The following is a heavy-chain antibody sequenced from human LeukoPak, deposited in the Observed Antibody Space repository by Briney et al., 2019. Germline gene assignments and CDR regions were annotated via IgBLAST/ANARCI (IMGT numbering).Heavy chain of an antibody. Sequence: GGTLRLTCAASGFTFSSYGMSWVRQAPGKGLEWVSAISGGGGSTYYADSVKGRFTISRDNSKNTLYLQMNSLRAEDTAVYYCAKDRNHYDSSGYYYGDYWGQGTLVTVSS. CDR2: ISGGGGST. CDR3: AKDRNHYDSSGYYYGDY. J-gene: IGHJ4*02. CDR1: GFTFSSYG. D-gene: IGHD3-22*01. V-gene: IGHV3-23*01.